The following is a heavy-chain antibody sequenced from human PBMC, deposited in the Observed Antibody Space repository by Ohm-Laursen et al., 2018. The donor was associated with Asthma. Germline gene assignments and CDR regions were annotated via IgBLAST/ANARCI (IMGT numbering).Heavy chain of an antibody. CDR1: GYTFTRFA. V-gene: IGHV1-3*01. J-gene: IGHJ4*02. CDR2: INAGNGNT. Sequence: ATVKISCKASGYTFTRFAMHWVRQAPGQRPEWMGWINAGNGNTKYSQKFQGRVTFTSDTSARTASMELSSLRSEDTAVYYCTREGDLMSGHAFDFWGEGTLVTVSS. CDR3: TREGDLMSGHAFDF. D-gene: IGHD3-3*01.